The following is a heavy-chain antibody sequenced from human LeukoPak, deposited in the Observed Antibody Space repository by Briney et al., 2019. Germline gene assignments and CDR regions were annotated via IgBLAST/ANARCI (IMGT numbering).Heavy chain of an antibody. V-gene: IGHV3-23*01. CDR2: ISGSGGTT. D-gene: IGHD3-16*01. CDR1: GFTFSNYG. J-gene: IGHJ4*02. Sequence: GGSLRLSCAASGFTFSNYGMNWVPQAPGKGLEWVSVISGSGGTTYYADSVKGRFTISRDNSKNTLYLQMNSLRAEDTAVYYCAKSGITLGGPFDYWGQGTLVTVSS. CDR3: AKSGITLGGPFDY.